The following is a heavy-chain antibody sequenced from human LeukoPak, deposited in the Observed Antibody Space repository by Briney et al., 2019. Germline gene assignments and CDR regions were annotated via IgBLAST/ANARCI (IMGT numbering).Heavy chain of an antibody. CDR1: GFTFSTCL. CDR2: ISDSGDST. D-gene: IGHD2/OR15-2a*01. Sequence: PGGSLRLSCAASGFTFSTCLMSWVRQAPGKGMEWVSTISDSGDSTYYADSVKGRFTISRDNSKNTLFLQMNSMRAEDTAVYYCAKRPYCNVPGCHHIEYWGQGTLVTVSS. J-gene: IGHJ4*02. V-gene: IGHV3-23*01. CDR3: AKRPYCNVPGCHHIEY.